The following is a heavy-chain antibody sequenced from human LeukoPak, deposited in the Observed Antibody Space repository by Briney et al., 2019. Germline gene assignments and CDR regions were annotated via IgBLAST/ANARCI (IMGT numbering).Heavy chain of an antibody. CDR1: GFTFSSYA. CDR3: AREGVLRYFDWLLSEEYYFDY. CDR2: ISYDGSNK. D-gene: IGHD3-9*01. Sequence: GRSLRLSCAASGFTFSSYAMHWVRQAPGKGLEWVAVISYDGSNKYYADSVKGRFTISRDNSKNTLYLQMNSLRAEDTAVYYCAREGVLRYFDWLLSEEYYFDYWGQGTLVTVSP. V-gene: IGHV3-30-3*01. J-gene: IGHJ4*02.